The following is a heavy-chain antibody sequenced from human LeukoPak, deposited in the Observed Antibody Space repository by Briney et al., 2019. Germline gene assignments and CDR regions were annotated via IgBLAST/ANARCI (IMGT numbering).Heavy chain of an antibody. CDR1: GFTFDDYA. CDR2: ISWNSGSI. J-gene: IGHJ4*02. D-gene: IGHD5-12*01. CDR3: AKDRGYSGYEAFDY. V-gene: IGHV3-9*01. Sequence: PGRSLRLSCAASGFTFDDYAMHWVRQAPGKGLEWVSSISWNSGSIGYADSVKGRFTISRDNAKNSLYLQMNSLRAEDTALYYCAKDRGYSGYEAFDYWGQGTLVTVSS.